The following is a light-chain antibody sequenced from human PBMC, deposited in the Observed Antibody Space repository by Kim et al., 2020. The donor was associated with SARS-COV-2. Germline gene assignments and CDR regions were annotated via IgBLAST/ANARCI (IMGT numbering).Light chain of an antibody. CDR1: QSVSSN. Sequence: EIVMTQSPATLSVSPGERATLSCRASQSVSSNLAWYQRKPGQAPRLLIYGASTRATGIPGRFSGSGSGTEFTLTISSLQSEDFAVYYCQQYSRWPLTFGGGTKVDIK. CDR2: GAS. J-gene: IGKJ4*01. CDR3: QQYSRWPLT. V-gene: IGKV3-15*01.